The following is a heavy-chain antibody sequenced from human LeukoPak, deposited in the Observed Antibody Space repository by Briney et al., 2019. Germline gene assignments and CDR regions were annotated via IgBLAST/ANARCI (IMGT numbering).Heavy chain of an antibody. Sequence: PSETLSLTCAVYGGSFSGYYWSWIRQPPGKGLEWIGRIYTSGSTNYNPSLKSRVTMSVDTSKNQFSLKLSSVTAADTAVYYCARGFPRSRVFYFDYWGQGTLVTVSS. J-gene: IGHJ4*02. CDR1: GGSFSGYY. CDR3: ARGFPRSRVFYFDY. D-gene: IGHD2-8*01. CDR2: IYTSGST. V-gene: IGHV4-59*10.